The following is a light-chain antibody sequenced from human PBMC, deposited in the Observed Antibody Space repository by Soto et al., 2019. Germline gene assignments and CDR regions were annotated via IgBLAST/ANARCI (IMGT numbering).Light chain of an antibody. CDR2: DAS. CDR1: QSISSW. V-gene: IGKV1-5*01. Sequence: DIQMTQSPSTLSASVGDRVTINCRASQSISSWLAWYQQKPGKAPKLLIYDASSLESGVPSRFSGSGSGTEFTLTISSLQPDDFATYYCQQYNSYSTWTFGQGTKVDI. CDR3: QQYNSYSTWT. J-gene: IGKJ1*01.